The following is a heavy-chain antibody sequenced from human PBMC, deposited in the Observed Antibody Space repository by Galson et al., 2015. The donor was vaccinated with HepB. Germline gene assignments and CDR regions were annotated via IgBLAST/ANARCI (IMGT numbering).Heavy chain of an antibody. CDR3: ARGAVLGAFDI. CDR2: ISSSSSYI. CDR1: GFTFSSYS. D-gene: IGHD7-27*01. J-gene: IGHJ3*02. Sequence: SLRLSCAASGFTFSSYSMNWVRQAPGKGLEWVSSISSSSSYIYYADSVKGRFTISRDNAKSSLYLQMNSLRAEDTAVYYCARGAVLGAFDIWGQGTMVTVSS. V-gene: IGHV3-21*01.